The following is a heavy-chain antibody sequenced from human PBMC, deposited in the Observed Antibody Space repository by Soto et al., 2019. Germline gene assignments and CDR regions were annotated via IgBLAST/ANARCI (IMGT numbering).Heavy chain of an antibody. CDR1: GYTFTSDD. CDR3: ARGTRFGQSVPGY. Sequence: QVQLVQSGAEVKQPGASVKVSYKASGYTFTSDDINWVRQAPRQGLEWMGGMNPNSVNTGYTQKFQGRVTMTRNTSISTAYMELSSLRSEDTAVYYCARGTRFGQSVPGYWGQGTLVTVSS. D-gene: IGHD3-10*01. V-gene: IGHV1-8*01. CDR2: MNPNSVNT. J-gene: IGHJ4*02.